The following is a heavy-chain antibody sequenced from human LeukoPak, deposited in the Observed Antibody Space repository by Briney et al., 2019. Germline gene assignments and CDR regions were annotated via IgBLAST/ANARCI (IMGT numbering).Heavy chain of an antibody. D-gene: IGHD6-13*01. CDR3: ARRELTTGYGFYNWFDP. J-gene: IGHJ5*02. CDR2: INHSGST. CDR1: GGSISSYY. Sequence: SETLSLTCTVSGGSISSYYWSWIRQPPGKGLEWIGEINHSGSTNYNPSLKSRVTISVDTSKNQFSLKLSSVTAADTAVYYCARRELTTGYGFYNWFDPWGQGTLVTVSS. V-gene: IGHV4-34*01.